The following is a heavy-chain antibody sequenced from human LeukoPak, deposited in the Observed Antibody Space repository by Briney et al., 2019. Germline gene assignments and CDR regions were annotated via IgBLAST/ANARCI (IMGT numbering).Heavy chain of an antibody. CDR2: IYYSGST. CDR1: GGSISSSSYY. V-gene: IGHV4-39*01. CDR3: ARLIAAAGPGGFFDY. D-gene: IGHD6-13*01. J-gene: IGHJ4*02. Sequence: SETLSLTCTVSGGSISSSSYYWGWIRQPPGKGLEWIGSIYYSGSTYYNPSLKSRVTISVDTSKNQFSLKLSSVTAADTAVYYCARLIAAAGPGGFFDYWGQGTLVTVSS.